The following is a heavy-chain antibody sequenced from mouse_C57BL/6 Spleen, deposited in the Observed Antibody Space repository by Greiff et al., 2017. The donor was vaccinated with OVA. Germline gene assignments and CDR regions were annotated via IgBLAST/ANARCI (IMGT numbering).Heavy chain of an antibody. CDR3: AGGITATVVAPDWYFDV. CDR1: GYTFTGYW. V-gene: IGHV1-9*01. CDR2: ILPGSGST. D-gene: IGHD1-1*01. J-gene: IGHJ1*03. Sequence: QVQLQQSGAELMKPGASVKLSCKATGYTFTGYWIEWVKQRPGHGLEWIGEILPGSGSTNYNEKFKGKATFTADSSSNTAYMQLSSLTTEDSAIYYCAGGITATVVAPDWYFDVWGTGTTVTVSS.